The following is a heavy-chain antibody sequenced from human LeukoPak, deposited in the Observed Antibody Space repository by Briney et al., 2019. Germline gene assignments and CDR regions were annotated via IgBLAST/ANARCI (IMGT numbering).Heavy chain of an antibody. CDR2: IKQDGSEK. Sequence: PGGSLRLSCAASGFTFRSYWMSWVRQAPGKGLEWVANIKQDGSEKYYVDSVKGRFTISRDNAKNSVYLQMISLRVKDTAVYYCARESTRYCSGGSCYSSSSLDYWGQGTLVTVSS. V-gene: IGHV3-7*01. CDR1: GFTFRSYW. D-gene: IGHD2-15*01. CDR3: ARESTRYCSGGSCYSSSSLDY. J-gene: IGHJ4*02.